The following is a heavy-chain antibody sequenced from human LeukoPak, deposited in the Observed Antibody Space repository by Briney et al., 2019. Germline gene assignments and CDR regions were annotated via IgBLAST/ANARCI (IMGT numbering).Heavy chain of an antibody. J-gene: IGHJ4*02. CDR3: ARDLGMTDGDYVSYFDY. Sequence: GGSLRLSCAASGFTFSRYELNWVRQAPGKGLEWVSYISSSGSIIYYADSVKGRFTISRDNAKSSLYLQMNSLRAEDTALYYCARDLGMTDGDYVSYFDYWGQGTLVTVSS. CDR1: GFTFSRYE. D-gene: IGHD4-17*01. CDR2: ISSSGSII. V-gene: IGHV3-48*03.